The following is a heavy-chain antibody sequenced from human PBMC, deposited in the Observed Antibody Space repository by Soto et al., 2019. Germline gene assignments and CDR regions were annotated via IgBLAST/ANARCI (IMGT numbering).Heavy chain of an antibody. CDR2: ISPYSGNT. CDR3: XXXXXXXXXXXXXX. Sequence: QVQLVQSGDEVRKPGSSVKVSCKASGYIFVNYGIAWVRQAPGQGLEWMGWISPYSGNTHYASKVQGRLTMTTDTSTSTAYMDLGSLTSDDTAXXXXXXXXXXXXXXXXXXXXXGTTVTVSS. J-gene: IGHJ6*02. CDR1: GYIFVNYG. V-gene: IGHV1-18*01.